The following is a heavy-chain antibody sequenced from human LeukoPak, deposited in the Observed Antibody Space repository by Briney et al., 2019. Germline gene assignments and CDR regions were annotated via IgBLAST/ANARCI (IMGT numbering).Heavy chain of an antibody. CDR3: ARLYSSSLTYYYMDV. V-gene: IGHV1-2*02. J-gene: IGHJ6*03. CDR1: GYTFTGYY. D-gene: IGHD6-6*01. CDR2: INPNSGGT. Sequence: ASVKVSCKASGYTFTGYYMHWVRQAPGQGLEWMGWINPNSGGTNYAQKFQGRVTMTGDTSISTAYMELSRLRSDDTAVYYCARLYSSSLTYYYMDVWGKGTTVTVSS.